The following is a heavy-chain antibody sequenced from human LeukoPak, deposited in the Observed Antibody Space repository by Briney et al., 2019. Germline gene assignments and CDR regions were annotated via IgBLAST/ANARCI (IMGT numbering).Heavy chain of an antibody. D-gene: IGHD6-13*01. J-gene: IGHJ6*02. CDR3: ARGWSSSAGPDYYYGMDV. CDR2: MNPNSGNT. CDR1: GYTFTSYD. Sequence: ASVKVSCKASGYTFTSYDINWVRQATGQGLEWMGWMNPNSGNTGYAQKFQGRVTMTRNTSISTAYMELSSLRSEDTAVYYCARGWSSSAGPDYYYGMDVWGQGTTVTVSS. V-gene: IGHV1-8*01.